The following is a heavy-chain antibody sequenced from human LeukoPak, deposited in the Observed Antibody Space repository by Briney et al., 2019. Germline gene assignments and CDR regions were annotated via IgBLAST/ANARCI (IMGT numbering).Heavy chain of an antibody. D-gene: IGHD4-23*01. CDR1: GGSISSGDYY. CDR3: AREYGGNSGIDY. CDR2: IYYSGST. J-gene: IGHJ4*02. Sequence: SETLSLTCTVSGGSISSGDYYWSWIRQPPGKGLEWIGYIYYSGSTYYNPSLKSRVTISVDTSKNQFSLKLSSVTAADTAVYYCAREYGGNSGIDYWGQGTLVTVSS. V-gene: IGHV4-30-4*02.